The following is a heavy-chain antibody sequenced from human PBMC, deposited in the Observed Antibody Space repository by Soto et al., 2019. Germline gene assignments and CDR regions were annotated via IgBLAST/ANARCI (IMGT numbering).Heavy chain of an antibody. D-gene: IGHD6-6*01. J-gene: IGHJ4*02. CDR2: IIPILGIA. CDR3: ARGEEDSSSSFAY. V-gene: IGHV1-69*02. CDR1: GGTFSSYT. Sequence: GASVKVSCKASGGTFSSYTISWVRQAPGQGLEWMGRIIPILGIANYAQKFQGRVTITADKSTSTAYMELSSLRSEDTAVYYCARGEEDSSSSFAYWGQGTLVTVSS.